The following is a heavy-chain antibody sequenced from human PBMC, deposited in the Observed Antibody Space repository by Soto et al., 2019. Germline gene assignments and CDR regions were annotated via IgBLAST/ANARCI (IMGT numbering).Heavy chain of an antibody. CDR3: ARRGDSSRYFPYSYDM. V-gene: IGHV3-33*01. Sequence: QVQLVESGGGVVQPGRSLRLSCAASGFTFSRFGMHWVRQVPGKGLEWVALIWYHGKNEDYADSVKGRFTISRDNSKNTLYLHMNSLGAEDTAVDYCARRGDSSRYFPYSYDMWGQGTMVTVSS. CDR2: IWYHGKNE. J-gene: IGHJ3*02. D-gene: IGHD3-22*01. CDR1: GFTFSRFG.